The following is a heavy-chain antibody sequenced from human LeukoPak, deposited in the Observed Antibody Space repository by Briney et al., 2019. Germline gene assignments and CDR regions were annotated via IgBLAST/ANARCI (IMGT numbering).Heavy chain of an antibody. CDR2: IYYSGST. CDR3: ARGVAAQDY. CDR1: GGSISSHY. V-gene: IGHV4-59*11. J-gene: IGHJ4*02. D-gene: IGHD6-6*01. Sequence: PSETLSLTCTVSGGSISSHYWSWIRQPPGKGLEWIGYIYYSGSTNYNPSPKSRVTISVDTSKNQFSLKLSSVTAADTAVYYCARGVAAQDYWGQGTLVTVSS.